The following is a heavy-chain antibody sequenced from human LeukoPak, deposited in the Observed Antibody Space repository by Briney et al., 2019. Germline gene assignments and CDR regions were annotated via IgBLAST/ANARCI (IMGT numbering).Heavy chain of an antibody. D-gene: IGHD6-19*01. V-gene: IGHV3-23*01. CDR3: VRIAVAGTNYYYYYMDV. CDR2: ISGSGGST. CDR1: GFTFSSYA. Sequence: PGGSLRLSCAASGFTFSSYAMSWVRQAPGKGLEWVSAISGSGGSTYYADSVKGRFTISRDNSKNTLYLQIHSLRAEDTAIYYCVRIAVAGTNYYYYYMDVWGKGTTVTISS. J-gene: IGHJ6*03.